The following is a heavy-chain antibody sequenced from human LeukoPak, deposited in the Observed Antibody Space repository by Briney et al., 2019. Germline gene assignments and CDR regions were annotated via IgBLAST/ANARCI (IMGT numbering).Heavy chain of an antibody. D-gene: IGHD3-22*01. J-gene: IGHJ4*02. CDR1: GGSISSGGYY. CDR2: IYYSGST. Sequence: SETLSLTCTVSGGSISSGGYYWSWIRQHPGKGLEWIGYIYYSGSTYYNPSLKSRVTISVDTSKNQFSLKLSSVTAADTAVYYCARGGYYDSSTFDYWGQGTLVTVSS. V-gene: IGHV4-31*03. CDR3: ARGGYYDSSTFDY.